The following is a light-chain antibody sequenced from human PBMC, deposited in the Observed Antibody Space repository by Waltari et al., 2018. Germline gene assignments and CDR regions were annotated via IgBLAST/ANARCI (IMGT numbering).Light chain of an antibody. J-gene: IGKJ1*01. CDR3: QQYYSLWT. CDR1: QSVLYSSNNKNY. CDR2: WAS. Sequence: DIVMTQSPDSLAVSLGERATINCKSSQSVLYSSNNKNYLAWYQQKPGQPPKLLIYWASTRESGVPDRFSGSGSGTDFTLTISSLQAEDVAVYYCQQYYSLWTFGQGTRWKSN. V-gene: IGKV4-1*01.